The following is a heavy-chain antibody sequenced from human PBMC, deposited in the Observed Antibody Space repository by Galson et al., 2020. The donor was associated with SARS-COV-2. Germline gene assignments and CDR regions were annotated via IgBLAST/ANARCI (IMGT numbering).Heavy chain of an antibody. CDR3: ARGYDILTGYYSWFDY. CDR2: ISYDGSNK. D-gene: IGHD3-9*01. CDR1: GFTFSSYA. V-gene: IGHV3-30-3*01. J-gene: IGHJ4*02. Sequence: GGSLRLSCAASGFTFSSYAMHWVRQAPGKGLEWVAVISYDGSNKYYADSVKGRFTISRDNSKNTLYLQMNSLRAEDTAVYYCARGYDILTGYYSWFDYWGQGTLVTVSS.